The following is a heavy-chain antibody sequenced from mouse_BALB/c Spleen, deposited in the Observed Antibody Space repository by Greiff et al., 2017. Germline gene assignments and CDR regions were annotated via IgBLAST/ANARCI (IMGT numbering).Heavy chain of an antibody. J-gene: IGHJ3*01. CDR1: GFSLTSYG. D-gene: IGHD2-3*01. CDR2: IWSGGST. V-gene: IGHV2-2*02. CDR3: ARDGYPWFAY. Sequence: VQRVESGPGLVQPSQSLSITCTVSGFSLTSYGVHWVRQSPGKGLEWLGVIWSGGSTDYNAAFISRLSIRKDNSKSQVFFKMNSLQANDTAIYYCARDGYPWFAYWGQGTLVTVSA.